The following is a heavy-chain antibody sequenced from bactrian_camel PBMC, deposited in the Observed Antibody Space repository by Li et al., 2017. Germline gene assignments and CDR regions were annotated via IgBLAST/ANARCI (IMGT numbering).Heavy chain of an antibody. D-gene: IGHD3*01. V-gene: IGHV3S32*01. CDR2: IDSDGDD. Sequence: VQLVESGGGSVEAGGSLRLSCAASGYLYATYKMGWFRRTPGSGSEGIASIDSDGDDSYADSVKGRFTISKGDDKSTLYLQMDDLKPDDSAMYHCAWDHDTKTAVRFYDVPEFRYKGQGTQVTV. CDR1: GYLYATYK. J-gene: IGHJ4*01.